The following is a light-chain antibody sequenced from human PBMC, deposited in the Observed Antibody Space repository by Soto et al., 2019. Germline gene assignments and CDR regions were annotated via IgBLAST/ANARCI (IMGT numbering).Light chain of an antibody. Sequence: EIVMTQSPATLSVSPGERATLSCRASHNVNSNLAWYQQNPGQAPRLLIHGASNRATGIPARFSGSGSGTEFTLTISSLEPEDFAVYYCHQRGNWPPGFTFGPGTKVD. CDR1: HNVNSN. CDR3: HQRGNWPPGFT. J-gene: IGKJ3*01. V-gene: IGKV3-15*01. CDR2: GAS.